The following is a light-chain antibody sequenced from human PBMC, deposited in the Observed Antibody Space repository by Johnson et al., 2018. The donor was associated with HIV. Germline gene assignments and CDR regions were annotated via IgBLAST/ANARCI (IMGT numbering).Light chain of an antibody. J-gene: IGLJ1*01. Sequence: QPVLTQPPSVSAAPGQKVTISCSGSSSNIGNNYVSWYQQLPGTAPKLLIYDNNKRPSGIPDRFSGSKSGTSATLGITGLQTGDEADYYCGTWDSSLSAGVLGTGTNVTVL. CDR3: GTWDSSLSAGV. V-gene: IGLV1-51*01. CDR1: SSNIGNNY. CDR2: DNN.